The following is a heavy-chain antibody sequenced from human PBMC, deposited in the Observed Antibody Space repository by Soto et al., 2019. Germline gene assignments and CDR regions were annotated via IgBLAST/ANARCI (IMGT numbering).Heavy chain of an antibody. J-gene: IGHJ6*02. V-gene: IGHV1-18*01. CDR2: ISAYNGNT. Sequence: ASVKVSCKASGYTFTSYGISWVRQAPGQGLEWMGWISAYNGNTNYAQKLQGRVTMTTDTSTSTAYMELRSLRSDDTAVYYCARDDMEWLVRYYYYGTDFWGQGTTGTVS. CDR1: GYTFTSYG. D-gene: IGHD6-19*01. CDR3: ARDDMEWLVRYYYYGTDF.